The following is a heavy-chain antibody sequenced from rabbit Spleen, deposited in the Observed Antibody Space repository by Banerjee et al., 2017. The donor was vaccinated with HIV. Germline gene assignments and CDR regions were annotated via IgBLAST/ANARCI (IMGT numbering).Heavy chain of an antibody. CDR1: GFDLSNYFY. CDR2: IYTGSSGST. Sequence: QEQLEESGGGLVKPGRSLTLTCKASGFDLSNYFYICWVRQAPGKGLEWIACIYTGSSGSTYYASWASGRFTISKTSSTTVTLQLNSLTAADTATYFCARDSYGGYSYYGLWGPGTLVTVS. J-gene: IGHJ4*01. CDR3: ARDSYGGYSYYGL. V-gene: IGHV1S45*01. D-gene: IGHD8-1*01.